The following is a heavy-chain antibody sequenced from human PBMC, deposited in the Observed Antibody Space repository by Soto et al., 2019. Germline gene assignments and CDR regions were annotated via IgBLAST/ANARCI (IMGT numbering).Heavy chain of an antibody. D-gene: IGHD3-10*01. J-gene: IGHJ6*02. V-gene: IGHV4-4*02. Sequence: PSETVSLTCAVSGGSISSSNWWSWVRQPPGKGLEWIGEIYHSGSTNYNPSLTSRVTISVDKSKNQFSLKLSSVTAADTAVYYCARDYRAPHYYGSGSYYRYGMDVWGQGTTLTVSS. CDR1: GGSISSSNW. CDR3: ARDYRAPHYYGSGSYYRYGMDV. CDR2: IYHSGST.